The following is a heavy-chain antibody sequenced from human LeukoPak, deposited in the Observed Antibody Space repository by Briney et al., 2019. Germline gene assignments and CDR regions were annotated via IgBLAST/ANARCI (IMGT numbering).Heavy chain of an antibody. CDR3: ARDPPRIVVVVAATNYYGMDV. J-gene: IGHJ6*02. Sequence: ASVTVSCTASGYTFTSYGISWVRQAPGQGLEWMGWISAYNGNTNYAQKLQGRVTMTTDTSTSTAYMELRSLRSDDTAVYYCARDPPRIVVVVAATNYYGMDVWGQGTMVTVSS. CDR2: ISAYNGNT. V-gene: IGHV1-18*01. D-gene: IGHD2-15*01. CDR1: GYTFTSYG.